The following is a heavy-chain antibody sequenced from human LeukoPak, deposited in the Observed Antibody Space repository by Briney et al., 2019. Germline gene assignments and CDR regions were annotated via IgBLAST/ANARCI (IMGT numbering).Heavy chain of an antibody. V-gene: IGHV4-39*07. CDR3: ARGRRTAMVYYYYYMDV. CDR2: INHSGST. D-gene: IGHD5-18*01. CDR1: GGSISTSNYY. J-gene: IGHJ6*03. Sequence: SETLSLTCTVSGGSISTSNYYWGWIRQPPGKGLEWIGEINHSGSTNYNPSLKSRVTISVDTSKNQFSLKLSSVTAADTAVYYCARGRRTAMVYYYYYMDVWGKGTTVTVSS.